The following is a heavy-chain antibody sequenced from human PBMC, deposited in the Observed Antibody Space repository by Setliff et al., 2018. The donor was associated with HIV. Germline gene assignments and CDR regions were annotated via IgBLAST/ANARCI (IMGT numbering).Heavy chain of an antibody. CDR2: ISYHERDT. J-gene: IGHJ4*02. CDR3: AKPTTVVTSYYFDS. D-gene: IGHD4-17*01. CDR1: GFTFSNYW. V-gene: IGHV3-30*18. Sequence: PGGSLRLSCAASGFTFSNYWMHWVRRAPGKGLEWVASISYHERDTFYADSVKGRFTISRDNFKNMLYLQMNSLRTEDTAVYYCAKPTTVVTSYYFDSWGQGTQVTVS.